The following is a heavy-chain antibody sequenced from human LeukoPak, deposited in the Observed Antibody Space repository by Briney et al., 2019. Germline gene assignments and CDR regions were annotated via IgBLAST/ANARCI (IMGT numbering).Heavy chain of an antibody. J-gene: IGHJ3*02. D-gene: IGHD1-26*01. V-gene: IGHV4-38-2*02. Sequence: SETLSLTCIVSGFSISSDYYWGWIRQPPGKGLEWIANIYRSGTTYYNPSLKSRVTLSVDTSKNQFSLKLSSVTAADTAVYYCARAAGVGATVGLHGAFDIWGQGTMVTVSS. CDR2: IYRSGTT. CDR1: GFSISSDYY. CDR3: ARAAGVGATVGLHGAFDI.